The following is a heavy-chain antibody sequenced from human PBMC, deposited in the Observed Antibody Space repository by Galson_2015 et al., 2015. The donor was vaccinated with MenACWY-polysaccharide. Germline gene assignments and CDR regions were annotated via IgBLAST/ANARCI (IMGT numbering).Heavy chain of an antibody. CDR1: GYTFTDYY. V-gene: IGHV1-2*06. J-gene: IGHJ4*02. CDR3: ARGGSAYDYDY. Sequence: SVKVSCKAPGYTFTDYYIHWVRQAPGRGLEWMGRINPNSGGTNFAQKFQDRVTMTRDTSISTAYMELSRLRSDDTALYYCARGGSAYDYDYWGQGTLVTVSS. D-gene: IGHD3-22*01. CDR2: INPNSGGT.